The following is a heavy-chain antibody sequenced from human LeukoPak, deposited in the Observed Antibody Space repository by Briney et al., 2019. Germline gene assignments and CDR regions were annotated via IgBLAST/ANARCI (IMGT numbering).Heavy chain of an antibody. D-gene: IGHD2-2*01. Sequence: SETLSLTCTVSGGSISSGSYYWSWIRQPAGKGLEWIGRIYTSGSTNYNPSLKSRVTLSLDTSNNQFSLKLSSVTAADTAVYYCARAYKGTTSLNYYYYMDVWGKGTTVTVSS. J-gene: IGHJ6*03. CDR3: ARAYKGTTSLNYYYYMDV. V-gene: IGHV4-61*02. CDR1: GGSISSGSYY. CDR2: IYTSGST.